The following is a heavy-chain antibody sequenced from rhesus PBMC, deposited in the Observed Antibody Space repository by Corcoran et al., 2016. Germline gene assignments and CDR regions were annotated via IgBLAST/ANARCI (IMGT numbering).Heavy chain of an antibody. CDR1: GFTLIDHY. J-gene: IGHJ4*01. CDR3: AREDSNYDYFDY. V-gene: IGHV3-37*01. CDR2: ISGSSSST. Sequence: EVQLVESGGGLVQPGGSLRLSCAASGFTLIDHYMDWVRQAPGKGLEWVSSISGSSSSTYYPDSVKGRFTISRDNAKNTLYLQMNSPRAEDTAVYYCAREDSNYDYFDYWGQGVLVTVSS. D-gene: IGHD4-23*01.